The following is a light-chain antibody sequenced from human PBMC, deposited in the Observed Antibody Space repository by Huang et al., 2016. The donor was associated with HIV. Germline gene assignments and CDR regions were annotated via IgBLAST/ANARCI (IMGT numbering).Light chain of an antibody. J-gene: IGKJ2*02. CDR3: QQYNSYPCT. V-gene: IGKV1-5*03. CDR2: EAS. Sequence: DIQMTQSPSTLSASVGDRVTISCRASQSISSFLAWYHQKPGKAPKLLMHEASSLETGVPSRFSGSGSGTEFTLTITSLQPDDFGTYYCQQYNSYPCTFGQGTKLEIK. CDR1: QSISSF.